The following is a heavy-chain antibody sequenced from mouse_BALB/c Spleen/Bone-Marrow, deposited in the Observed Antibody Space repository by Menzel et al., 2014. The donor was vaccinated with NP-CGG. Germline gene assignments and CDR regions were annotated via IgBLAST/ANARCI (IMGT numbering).Heavy chain of an antibody. CDR1: GFTFSSYG. D-gene: IGHD1-1*01. CDR2: VGGGDSYT. CDR3: AFITAIAY. Sequence: EVKLVESGGDLVEPGGSLKLSCAASGFTFSSYGMSWVRQTPDKRLEWVATVGGGDSYTYYPDFVEGRFTISRDIAKNTLYLHMSSLKSEDTAMYYCAFITAIAYWGQGTLVTVSA. J-gene: IGHJ3*01. V-gene: IGHV5-6*02.